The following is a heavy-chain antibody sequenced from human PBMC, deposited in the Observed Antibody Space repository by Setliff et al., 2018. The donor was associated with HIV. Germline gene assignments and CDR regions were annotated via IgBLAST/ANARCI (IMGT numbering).Heavy chain of an antibody. CDR2: VYTTGSA. D-gene: IGHD6-19*01. CDR1: GASFISSRYY. J-gene: IGHJ4*02. Sequence: PSETLSLTCTVSGASFISSRYYWSWIRHPAGKGLEWIGHVYTTGSASYNPSLERPVTILAALSKTQFYLNLDSVTVTATAVYFCARALAGFSGWNYFDLWGPGTLVTVSS. V-gene: IGHV4-61*09. CDR3: ARALAGFSGWNYFDL.